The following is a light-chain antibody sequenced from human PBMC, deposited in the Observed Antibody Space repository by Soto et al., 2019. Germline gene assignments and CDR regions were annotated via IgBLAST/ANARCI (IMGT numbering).Light chain of an antibody. V-gene: IGLV2-14*03. CDR1: NSDVGGYNY. CDR2: DVS. J-gene: IGLJ2*01. CDR3: ISYTSSSTRVV. Sequence: QSVLTQPAAVSGSPGQSITISCTGSNSDVGGYNYVSWYQQYPGKPPKLMIYDVSNRPSGVSHRFSGSKSGYTASLTISGLQAEDEAHYYCISYTSSSTRVVLGGGTKVTVL.